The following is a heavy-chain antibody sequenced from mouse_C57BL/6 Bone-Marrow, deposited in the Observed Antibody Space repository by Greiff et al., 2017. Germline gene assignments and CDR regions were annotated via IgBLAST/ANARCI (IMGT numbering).Heavy chain of an antibody. V-gene: IGHV5-4*01. J-gene: IGHJ3*01. CDR1: GFTFSSYA. D-gene: IGHD1-1*01. Sequence: EVKLVESGGGLVKPGGSLKLSCAASGFTFSSYAMSWVRQTPEKRLEWVATISDGGSYTYYPDNVKGRFTISRDNAKNNLYLQMSHLKSEDTAMYYCARDDDYGSSYDWFAYWGQGTLVTVSA. CDR3: ARDDDYGSSYDWFAY. CDR2: ISDGGSYT.